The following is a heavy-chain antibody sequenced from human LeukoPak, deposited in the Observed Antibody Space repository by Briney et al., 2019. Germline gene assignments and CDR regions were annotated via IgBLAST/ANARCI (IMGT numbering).Heavy chain of an antibody. D-gene: IGHD3-9*01. V-gene: IGHV3-30-3*01. CDR1: GFTFSSSA. CDR3: ARSSEPHFEWLLYFDY. Sequence: SGGSLRLSSAASGFTFSSSASHWVRQAPGKGLEWVAVISYDGSNKYYADSVKGRFTISRDNSKNTLYLQMNSLRAEDTAVYYCARSSEPHFEWLLYFDYWGQGTLVTVSS. CDR2: ISYDGSNK. J-gene: IGHJ4*02.